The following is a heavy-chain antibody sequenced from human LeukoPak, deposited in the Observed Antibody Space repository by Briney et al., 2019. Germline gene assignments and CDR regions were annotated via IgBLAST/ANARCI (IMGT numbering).Heavy chain of an antibody. CDR1: GFTFSSYG. D-gene: IGHD6-13*01. CDR3: AREKGIIYRVSLDP. CDR2: IRYDGSNK. J-gene: IGHJ5*02. V-gene: IGHV3-30*02. Sequence: GGSLRLSCAASGFTFSSYGMHWVRQAPGKGLEWVTFIRYDGSNKYYADSVKGRFTISRDNSKNTLYLQMNSLRAEDTAVYYCAREKGIIYRVSLDPWGQGTLVTVSS.